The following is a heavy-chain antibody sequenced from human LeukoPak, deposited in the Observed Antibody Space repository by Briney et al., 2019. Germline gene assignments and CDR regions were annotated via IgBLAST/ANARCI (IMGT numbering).Heavy chain of an antibody. J-gene: IGHJ4*02. CDR2: ISGSGGST. CDR3: AKGAASRGYTYVAN. V-gene: IGHV3-23*01. CDR1: AFTFRSSA. D-gene: IGHD5-18*01. Sequence: PGGSLRLSCAASAFTFRSSAMIWVRQAPGKGLEWGSAISGSGGSTYYSDSAKGRFTISRDNSNNTLYLQMNSLRPEDMAVYYCAKGAASRGYTYVANWGQGTLVTVSS.